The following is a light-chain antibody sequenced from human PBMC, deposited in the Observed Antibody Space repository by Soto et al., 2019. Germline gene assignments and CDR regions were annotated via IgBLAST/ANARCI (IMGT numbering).Light chain of an antibody. CDR3: SSYTSSSTYG. CDR1: SSDDGGYNY. J-gene: IGLJ1*01. V-gene: IGLV2-14*01. Sequence: QSVLAQPASVTGSPGQSSTISSTGTSSDDGGYNYVSWYQQHPGKAPKLMIYEVSNRPSGASNRFSGSKSGNTASLTISGLQGEDEADYYCSSYTSSSTYGYGTGTKVTVL. CDR2: EVS.